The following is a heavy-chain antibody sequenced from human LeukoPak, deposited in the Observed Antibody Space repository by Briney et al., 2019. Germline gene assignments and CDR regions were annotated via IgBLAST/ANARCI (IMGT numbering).Heavy chain of an antibody. Sequence: SVKVSCKASGGTFSSYAISWVRQAPGQGLEWMGGIIPIFGTANYARKFQGRVTITADESTSTAYMELSSLRSEDTAVYYCARNKYYYDSSGYQPTDAFDIWGQGTMVTVSS. CDR2: IIPIFGTA. J-gene: IGHJ3*02. V-gene: IGHV1-69*13. CDR1: GGTFSSYA. D-gene: IGHD3-22*01. CDR3: ARNKYYYDSSGYQPTDAFDI.